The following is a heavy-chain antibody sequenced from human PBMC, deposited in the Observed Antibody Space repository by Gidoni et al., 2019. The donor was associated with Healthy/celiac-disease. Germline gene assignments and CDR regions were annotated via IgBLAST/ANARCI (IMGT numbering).Heavy chain of an antibody. J-gene: IGHJ5*02. V-gene: IGHV1-2*02. D-gene: IGHD6-19*01. CDR3: ARESLGPVRAVAGERGFNP. CDR1: GYTFTGYY. Sequence: TSGYTFTGYYMHWVRQAPGQGLEWMGWINPNSGGTNYAQKFQGRVTMTRDTSISTAYMELSRLRSDDTAVYYCARESLGPVRAVAGERGFNPWGQGTLVTVSS. CDR2: INPNSGGT.